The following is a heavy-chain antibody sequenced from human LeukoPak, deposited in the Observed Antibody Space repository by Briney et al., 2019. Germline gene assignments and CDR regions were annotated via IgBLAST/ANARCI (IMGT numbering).Heavy chain of an antibody. Sequence: ASVKVSCKASGFALTTYNIVFLRQAPGPRLEGGGWVAAFNEHTHYSRRFQGRVTMPRDTSTSTAYMELRSLRSDDTAVYYCARGGRDFWRGYYYMDVWGKGTTVTVSS. CDR3: ARGGRDFWRGYYYMDV. J-gene: IGHJ6*03. CDR2: VAAFNEHT. CDR1: GFALTTYN. D-gene: IGHD3-3*01. V-gene: IGHV1-18*01.